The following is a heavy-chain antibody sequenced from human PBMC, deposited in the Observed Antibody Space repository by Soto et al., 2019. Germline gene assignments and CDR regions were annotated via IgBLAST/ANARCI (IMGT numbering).Heavy chain of an antibody. Sequence: PGGSLRLSFVASGFDLTSSRMTWVRQAPGKGLEWVASISGSGKDTFYRHSVKGRFAISRDSAGTSLFLRMDSVKVEDTAVYHCARVHLVAGSAFYCAMYVWGPGTAVTV. CDR1: GFDLTSSR. V-gene: IGHV3-21*01. CDR3: ARVHLVAGSAFYCAMYV. CDR2: ISGSGKDT. D-gene: IGHD6-6*01. J-gene: IGHJ6*02.